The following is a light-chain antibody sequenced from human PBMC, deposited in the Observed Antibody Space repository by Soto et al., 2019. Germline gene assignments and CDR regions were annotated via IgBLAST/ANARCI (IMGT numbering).Light chain of an antibody. J-gene: IGKJ1*01. CDR2: KAS. Sequence: DIQMTQSPSTLSASVGDRVTITCRASQSINIWLAWYQQKPGRAPKLLIYKASTLESGVPSRFSGSGSGTEFTLTISSLQPDDFVTYYCQQYNVYWTFGQGTKVDIK. V-gene: IGKV1-5*03. CDR1: QSINIW. CDR3: QQYNVYWT.